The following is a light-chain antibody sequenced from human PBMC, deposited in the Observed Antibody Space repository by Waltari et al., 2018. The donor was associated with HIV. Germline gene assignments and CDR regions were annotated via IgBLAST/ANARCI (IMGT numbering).Light chain of an antibody. CDR1: SSDVGNYNH. Sequence: QSALTQPASVSGSPGQSITISCTGTSSDVGNYNHVSWYQQHPGKAPNLVIYDVTNRPSTVSDRFSGSKSGNTASLTISGLQAEDEADYYCSSYTGTGTWVFGGGTKVTVL. J-gene: IGLJ3*02. V-gene: IGLV2-14*03. CDR2: DVT. CDR3: SSYTGTGTWV.